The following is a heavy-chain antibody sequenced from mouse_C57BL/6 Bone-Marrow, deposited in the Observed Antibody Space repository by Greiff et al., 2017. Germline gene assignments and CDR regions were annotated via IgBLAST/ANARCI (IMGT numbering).Heavy chain of an antibody. Sequence: EVQVVESGPGLVKPSQSLSLTCSVTGYSITSGYYWYWIRQFPRNKLRCVGYINYDGSNNYNSSLKNRITITRDTSKNQFFLKLHTVTTEDTATYYCARFICDYWGQGTTLTVSS. D-gene: IGHD1-1*01. CDR1: GYSITSGYY. CDR2: INYDGSN. J-gene: IGHJ2*01. V-gene: IGHV3-6*01. CDR3: ARFICDY.